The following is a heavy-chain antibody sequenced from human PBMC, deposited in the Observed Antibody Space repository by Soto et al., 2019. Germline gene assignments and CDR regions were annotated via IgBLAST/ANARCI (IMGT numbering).Heavy chain of an antibody. Sequence: GGSLRLSCAASGFTFSSYSMNWVRQAPGKGLEWVSSISSSSSYIYYAGTVKGRFTISRDNAKNSLYLQMNSLRAEDTAVYYCARNGGARVTTGDYWGQGTLVTVSS. J-gene: IGHJ4*02. CDR1: GFTFSSYS. D-gene: IGHD4-4*01. CDR2: ISSSSSYI. CDR3: ARNGGARVTTGDY. V-gene: IGHV3-21*01.